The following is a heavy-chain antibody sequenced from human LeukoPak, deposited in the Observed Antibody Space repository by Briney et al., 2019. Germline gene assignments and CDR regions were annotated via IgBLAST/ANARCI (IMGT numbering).Heavy chain of an antibody. Sequence: SETLSLTCSVSGGSISATNYHWGGIRQPPGKGVEWNERIYYRGNTYYNPSLNSRITLSVDTSNNQFSLMLTSVTAADTAVYYCTRLRSGIPADFLGQGALLTVSS. CDR2: IYYRGNT. D-gene: IGHD2-2*02. CDR3: TRLRSGIPADF. V-gene: IGHV4-39*01. CDR1: GGSISATNYH. J-gene: IGHJ4*02.